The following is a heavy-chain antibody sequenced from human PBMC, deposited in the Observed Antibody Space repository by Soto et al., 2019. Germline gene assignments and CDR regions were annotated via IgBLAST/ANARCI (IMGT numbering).Heavy chain of an antibody. V-gene: IGHV1-18*04. D-gene: IGHD3-10*01. Sequence: QVQLVQSGAEVKKPGASVKVSCKASGYTFTSYGVSWVRQAPGQGLEWMGWISGDNGNTNYEQKLQGRVTMTTDTSTSTAYMDLWSLRSDDTAVYYCARAGTYYYGSGSPYYYGMDVWGQGITVTVSS. CDR2: ISGDNGNT. CDR3: ARAGTYYYGSGSPYYYGMDV. J-gene: IGHJ6*02. CDR1: GYTFTSYG.